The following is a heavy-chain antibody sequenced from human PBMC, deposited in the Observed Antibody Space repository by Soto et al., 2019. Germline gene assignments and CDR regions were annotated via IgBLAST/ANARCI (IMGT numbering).Heavy chain of an antibody. CDR2: ISYDGSNK. D-gene: IGHD3-22*01. CDR1: GFTFSTYG. V-gene: IGHV3-30*03. J-gene: IGHJ1*01. Sequence: PGGSLRLSCAASGFTFSTYGMHWVRQAPGKGLEWVALISYDGSNKYYADSVKGRFTISRDNSKNTLYLQMNSLRAEDTAIYYCARGQSYYYDSSAPVAFHWGQGTLVTVSS. CDR3: ARGQSYYYDSSAPVAFH.